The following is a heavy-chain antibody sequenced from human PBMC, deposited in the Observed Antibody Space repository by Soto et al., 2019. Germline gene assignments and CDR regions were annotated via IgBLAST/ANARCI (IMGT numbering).Heavy chain of an antibody. CDR1: GFTFSSYA. Sequence: VQLLESGGGLVQPGGSLRLSCAASGFTFSSYAISWVRQAPGQGLEWMGGIIPIFGTANYAQKFQGRVTITADESTSTAYMELSSLRSEDTAVYYCARGGDYGDGTWGQGTLVTVSS. V-gene: IGHV1-69*01. J-gene: IGHJ5*02. CDR2: IIPIFGTA. D-gene: IGHD4-17*01. CDR3: ARGGDYGDGT.